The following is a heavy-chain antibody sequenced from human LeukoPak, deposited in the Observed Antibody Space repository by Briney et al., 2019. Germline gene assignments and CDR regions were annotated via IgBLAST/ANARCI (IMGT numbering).Heavy chain of an antibody. Sequence: ASVKVSFKASGYTFTSYGISWVRQAPGQGLEWMGWISAYNGNTNYAQKLQGRVTMTTDTSTSTAYMELRSLRSDDTAVYYCARDQLTGTTAHYYYGMDVWGQGTTVTVSS. CDR3: ARDQLTGTTAHYYYGMDV. V-gene: IGHV1-18*01. J-gene: IGHJ6*02. CDR2: ISAYNGNT. CDR1: GYTFTSYG. D-gene: IGHD1-20*01.